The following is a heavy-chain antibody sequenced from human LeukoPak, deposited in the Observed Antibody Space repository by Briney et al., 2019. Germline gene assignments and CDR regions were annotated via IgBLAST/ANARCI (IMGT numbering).Heavy chain of an antibody. CDR1: GFTFSTYA. J-gene: IGHJ4*02. V-gene: IGHV3-30-3*01. Sequence: GKSLRLYCAASGFTFSTYAMHWVRQAPGKGLEWVAFTSFDESNKLYADSVEGRFTISRDNSKNTLFLQMHNLRVDDTAMYYCAVVAGRFPPDYWGQGTLVTVSS. D-gene: IGHD6-19*01. CDR3: AVVAGRFPPDY. CDR2: TSFDESNK.